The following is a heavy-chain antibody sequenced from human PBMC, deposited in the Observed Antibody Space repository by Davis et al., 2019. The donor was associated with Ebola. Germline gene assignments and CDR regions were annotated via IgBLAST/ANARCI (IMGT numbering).Heavy chain of an antibody. V-gene: IGHV1-69*13. J-gene: IGHJ5*02. Sequence: SSVNVPCMPSGGTFSSYVISWVRQAPGQGLEWMGRIIPIFGTANYAQKFQGRVTITADESTSTAYMELSSLRSEDTAVYYCARDGVQGFDPWGQGTLVTVSS. CDR3: ARDGVQGFDP. CDR2: IIPIFGTA. D-gene: IGHD3-10*01. CDR1: GGTFSSYV.